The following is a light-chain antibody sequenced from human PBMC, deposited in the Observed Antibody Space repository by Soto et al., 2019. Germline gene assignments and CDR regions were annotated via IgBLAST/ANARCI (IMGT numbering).Light chain of an antibody. CDR2: SNN. Sequence: QSVLTQPPSVSGAPGQRVTISCTGSSSNIGAGYDVHWYQQLPGTAPKLLIYSNNQRPSGVPDRFSGSKSGTSASLAISGLQSEDEADYYCAAWDDSLGVVFGGGTKLTVL. CDR3: AAWDDSLGVV. CDR1: SSNIGAGYD. V-gene: IGLV1-40*01. J-gene: IGLJ2*01.